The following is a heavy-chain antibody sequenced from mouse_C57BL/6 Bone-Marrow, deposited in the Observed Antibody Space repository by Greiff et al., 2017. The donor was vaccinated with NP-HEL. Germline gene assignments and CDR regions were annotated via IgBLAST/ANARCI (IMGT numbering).Heavy chain of an antibody. Sequence: EVKVVESGGDLVKPGGSLKLSCAASGFTFSSYGMSWVRQTPDKRLEWVATISSGGSYTYYTDSVKGRFTMSRDNAKNTLYLQMSSLKYEATTMYYCARHYYSNYFDYWGQGTTLTVSS. CDR1: GFTFSSYG. J-gene: IGHJ2*01. CDR3: ARHYYSNYFDY. V-gene: IGHV5-6*01. CDR2: ISSGGSYT. D-gene: IGHD2-5*01.